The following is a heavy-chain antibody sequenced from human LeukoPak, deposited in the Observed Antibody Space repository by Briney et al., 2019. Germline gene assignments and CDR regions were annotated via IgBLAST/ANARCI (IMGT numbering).Heavy chain of an antibody. CDR2: INHSGST. V-gene: IGHV4-34*01. CDR3: AVGGNISPI. CDR1: GGSFSGYY. Sequence: PSETLSLTCAVYGGSFSGYYWSWIRQPPGEGLEWIGEINHSGSTNYNPSLKSRVTISVDTSKNQFSLKLSSVTAADTAVYYCAVGGNISPIWGQGTMVTVSS. D-gene: IGHD6-19*01. J-gene: IGHJ3*02.